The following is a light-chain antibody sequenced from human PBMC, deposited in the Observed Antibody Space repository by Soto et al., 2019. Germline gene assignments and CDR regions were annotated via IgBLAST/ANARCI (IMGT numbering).Light chain of an antibody. J-gene: IGKJ5*01. CDR2: EVS. CDR1: XXXLHITGETF. CDR3: MQSTQLPPT. Sequence: DVVMAQTPLSLSVAAGQPASVSCKSSXXXLHITGETFLFWYLQKPGQSPQLLIYEVSTRVSGVPDRFSGSGSGTDFTLEISRVETDDVGIYYCMQSTQLPPTFGQGTRLEIK. V-gene: IGKV2D-29*02.